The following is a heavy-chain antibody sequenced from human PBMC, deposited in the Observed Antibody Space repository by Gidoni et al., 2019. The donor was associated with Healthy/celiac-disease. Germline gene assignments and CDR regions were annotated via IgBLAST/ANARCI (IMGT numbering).Heavy chain of an antibody. Sequence: QVQLVQSGAEVKKPGSSVKVSCKASGGTFSSYAISWVRQAPGQGLEWMGGIIPIFGTANYAQKFQGRVTITADESTSTAYMELSSLRSEDTAVYYCAREGREDIVVVPAAKHLRSNWFDPWGQGTLVTVSS. D-gene: IGHD2-2*01. CDR3: AREGREDIVVVPAAKHLRSNWFDP. CDR1: GGTFSSYA. V-gene: IGHV1-69*01. CDR2: IIPIFGTA. J-gene: IGHJ5*02.